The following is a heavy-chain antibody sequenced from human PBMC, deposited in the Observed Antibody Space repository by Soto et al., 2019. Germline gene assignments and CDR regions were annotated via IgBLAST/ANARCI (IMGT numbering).Heavy chain of an antibody. CDR2: IIPIFGTA. J-gene: IGHJ6*02. V-gene: IGHV1-69*13. CDR1: GGTFSSYA. Sequence: GASVKVSCKASGGTFSSYAISWVRQAPGQGLEWMGGIIPIFGTANYAQKFQGRVTITADESTSTAYMELRSLRSEDTAVYYCARGHSHFDWLFRVYYYYYGMDVWGQGTTVTVSS. CDR3: ARGHSHFDWLFRVYYYYYGMDV. D-gene: IGHD3-9*01.